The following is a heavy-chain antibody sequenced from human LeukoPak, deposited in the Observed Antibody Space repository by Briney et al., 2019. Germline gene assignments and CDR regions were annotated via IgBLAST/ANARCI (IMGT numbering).Heavy chain of an antibody. J-gene: IGHJ3*02. V-gene: IGHV3-30*02. Sequence: PGGSLRLSCIVSGLPFNNYGFHWFRRAPCKGLEWLAFIGHEGTYQHYADSVRGRFTISRDNSKNTLYLQMNSLRADDTALYRCAKDLFCSFDIWGQGTEVTASS. CDR1: GLPFNNYG. CDR3: AKDLFCSFDI. CDR2: IGHEGTYQ. D-gene: IGHD3-10*02.